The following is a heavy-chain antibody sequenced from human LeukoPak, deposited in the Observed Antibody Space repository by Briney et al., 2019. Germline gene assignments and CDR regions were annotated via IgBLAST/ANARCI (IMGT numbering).Heavy chain of an antibody. CDR1: GFTFSSYA. Sequence: GGSLRLSCAASGFTFSSYAMSWVRQAPGKGLEWVSAISGSGGSTYYADSVKGRFTISRDNSKNTLYLQMNSLRAEDAAVYYCAKDINWNDGFDYWGQGTLVTVSS. V-gene: IGHV3-23*01. D-gene: IGHD1-1*01. CDR3: AKDINWNDGFDY. J-gene: IGHJ4*02. CDR2: ISGSGGST.